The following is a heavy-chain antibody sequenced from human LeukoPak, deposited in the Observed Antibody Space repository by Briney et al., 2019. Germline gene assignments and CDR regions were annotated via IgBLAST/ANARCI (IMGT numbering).Heavy chain of an antibody. V-gene: IGHV3-74*01. J-gene: IGHJ4*02. Sequence: GGSLRLSCAASGFTFSGYSMHWVRQAPGKGLVWVSRINTDGSSTSYADSVKGRFTISRDNAKNTLYLRMNSLRAEDTAVYYCARASVAGSFDYWGQGTLVTVSS. CDR2: INTDGSST. CDR1: GFTFSGYS. CDR3: ARASVAGSFDY. D-gene: IGHD6-19*01.